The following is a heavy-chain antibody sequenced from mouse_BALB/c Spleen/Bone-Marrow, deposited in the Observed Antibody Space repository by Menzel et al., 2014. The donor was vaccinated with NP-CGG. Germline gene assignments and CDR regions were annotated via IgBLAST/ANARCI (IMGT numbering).Heavy chain of an antibody. CDR1: GFTFTDHY. D-gene: IGHD2-1*01. CDR3: ARDYLYYFDY. Sequence: EVQVVESGGGLVQPGGFLRLSCATSGFTFTDHYMSWVRQPPGKALEWLGFIRNKANGYTTEYSASVKGRFTTSRDNSQSIVYLQMNTLRAEDSATYYCARDYLYYFDYWGQGTTLTVSS. V-gene: IGHV7-3*02. J-gene: IGHJ2*01. CDR2: IRNKANGYTT.